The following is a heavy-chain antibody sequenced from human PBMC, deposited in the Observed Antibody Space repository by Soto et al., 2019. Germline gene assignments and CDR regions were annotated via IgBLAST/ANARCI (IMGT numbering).Heavy chain of an antibody. CDR2: ISHTGDST. CDR1: GFAFSTYG. CDR3: ATRGTTP. V-gene: IGHV3-23*01. Sequence: GGSLRLSCATSGFAFSTYGMSWVRQAPGKGLEGVSSISHTGDSTYYADSVKGRFTVYRDNSKNTLYLQMNSLRVDDTAVYYCATRGTTPWGQGTLVTVSS. D-gene: IGHD1-1*01. J-gene: IGHJ5*02.